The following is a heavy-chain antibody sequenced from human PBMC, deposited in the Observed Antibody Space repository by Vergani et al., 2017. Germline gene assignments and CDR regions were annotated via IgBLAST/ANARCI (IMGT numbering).Heavy chain of an antibody. D-gene: IGHD2-21*01. V-gene: IGHV3-23*01. Sequence: VQLQESGPGIVKPSETLSLTCKVSAYSISSGYYWGWILQPPGKGLEWVSTISSDGGSTYYADSVKGRFTISRDNSKNTLSLQMNSLPAEATAVYYCADLYGDDGFSPFWGQGTLVTVSS. J-gene: IGHJ4*02. CDR1: AYSISSGYY. CDR3: ADLYGDDGFSPF. CDR2: ISSDGGST.